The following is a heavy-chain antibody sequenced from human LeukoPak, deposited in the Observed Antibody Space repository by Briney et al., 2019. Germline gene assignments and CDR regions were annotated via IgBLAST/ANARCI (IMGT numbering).Heavy chain of an antibody. CDR1: GFTFDDYA. CDR3: VKDIHYGVY. Sequence: PGRSLRLPCAASGFTFDDYAMHWVRQAPGKGLEWVSGISWNSGSIGYADSVKGRFTISRDNAKNSLYLQMNSLRAEDTALYYCVKDIHYGVYWGQGTLVTVSS. CDR2: ISWNSGSI. V-gene: IGHV3-9*01. J-gene: IGHJ4*02.